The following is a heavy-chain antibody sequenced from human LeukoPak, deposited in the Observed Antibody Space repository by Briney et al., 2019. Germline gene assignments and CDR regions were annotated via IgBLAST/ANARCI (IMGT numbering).Heavy chain of an antibody. Sequence: SQTLSLTCIVSGDSISSGSYYWTWLRQPAGKVLEWIGRIHTSGNTNYSPSLKSRVTISRDTSKNQFSLRMTYVTAAETAVYYCVRDWNGAYFDYWGQGTLVTVSS. CDR1: GDSISSGSYY. CDR2: IHTSGNT. CDR3: VRDWNGAYFDY. J-gene: IGHJ4*02. D-gene: IGHD1-1*01. V-gene: IGHV4-61*02.